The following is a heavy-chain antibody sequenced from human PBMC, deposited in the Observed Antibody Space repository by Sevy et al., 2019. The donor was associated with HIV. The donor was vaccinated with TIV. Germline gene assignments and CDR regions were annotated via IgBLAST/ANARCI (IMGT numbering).Heavy chain of an antibody. CDR2: IWSDGAYQ. CDR1: GFTFSAYA. CDR3: ARGGYYYDNAAYYAFDS. J-gene: IGHJ4*02. V-gene: IGHV3-33*01. D-gene: IGHD3-22*01. Sequence: GGSLRLSCTTSGFTFSAYAMHWVRQAPGKGLEWVAIIWSDGAYQYHGDSVKGRFTISRDNSKNTLYLQMNSLRVEDKAVYYCARGGYYYDNAAYYAFDSWGQGTLVTVSS.